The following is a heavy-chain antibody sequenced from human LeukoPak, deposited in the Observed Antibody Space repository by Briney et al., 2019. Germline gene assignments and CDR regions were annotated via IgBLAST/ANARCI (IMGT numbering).Heavy chain of an antibody. V-gene: IGHV1-18*04. D-gene: IGHD3-16*02. CDR3: ARNPLRPDYDYVWGSYRQEYYFDY. J-gene: IGHJ4*02. CDR1: GYTFTSYG. CDR2: ISAYNGNT. Sequence: ASVKVSCKASGYTFTSYGISWVRQAPGQGLEWMGLISAYNGNTNYAQKLQGRVTMTTDTSTSTAYMELRSLRPDDTAVSYCARNPLRPDYDYVWGSYRQEYYFDYWGQGTLVTVSS.